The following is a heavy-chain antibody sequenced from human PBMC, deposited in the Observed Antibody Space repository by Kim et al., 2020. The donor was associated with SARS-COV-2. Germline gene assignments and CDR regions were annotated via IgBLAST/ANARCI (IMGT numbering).Heavy chain of an antibody. CDR1: GFTFDDYA. D-gene: IGHD2-2*01. CDR2: ISGDGGST. CDR3: ANNPGIVVVPAAMPVV. V-gene: IGHV3-43*02. Sequence: GGSLRLSCAASGFTFDDYAMHWVRQAPGKGLEWVSLISGDGGSTYYADSVKGRFTISRDNSKNSLYLQMNSLRTEDTALYYCANNPGIVVVPAAMPVVWGQGTLVTVSS. J-gene: IGHJ4*02.